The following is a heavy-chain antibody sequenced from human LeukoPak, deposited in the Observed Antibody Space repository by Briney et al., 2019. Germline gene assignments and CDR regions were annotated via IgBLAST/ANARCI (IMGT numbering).Heavy chain of an antibody. D-gene: IGHD3-9*01. CDR1: GFTFGDYA. J-gene: IGHJ4*02. CDR2: IRSKAYGGTT. CDR3: TRESRYFDWLYIFDY. Sequence: GGSLRLSCTASGFTFGDYAMSWFRQAPGKGLEWVGFIRSKAYGGTTEYAASVKGRFTISRDDSKSIAYLQMNSLKTEDTAVYYCTRESRYFDWLYIFDYWGQGTLVTVSS. V-gene: IGHV3-49*03.